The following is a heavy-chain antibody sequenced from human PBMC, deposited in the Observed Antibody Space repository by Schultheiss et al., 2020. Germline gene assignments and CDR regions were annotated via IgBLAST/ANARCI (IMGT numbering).Heavy chain of an antibody. V-gene: IGHV3-13*01. Sequence: GGSLRLSCAASGFTFSSYLMHWVRQATGKGLEWVSAIGTAGDTYYPGSVKGRFTISRDNAKNTLYLQMNSLRAEDTAVYYCAKDLSGYWSGYFGPPDYWGRGTLVTVSS. CDR2: IGTAGDT. D-gene: IGHD3-3*01. J-gene: IGHJ4*02. CDR3: AKDLSGYWSGYFGPPDY. CDR1: GFTFSSYL.